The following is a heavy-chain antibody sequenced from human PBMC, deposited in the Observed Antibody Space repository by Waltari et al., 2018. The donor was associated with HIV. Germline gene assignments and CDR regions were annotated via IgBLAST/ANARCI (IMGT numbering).Heavy chain of an antibody. Sequence: EVQVLESGGGLEQPGESLRLSCAASGFTFSSYAMSWVRQAPGKGLECVSLMIDSGGSTFYADSVKGRFTVSRDNSKNTLYLQMNSLRAEDTAVYYCAKAGSGWYFSDYWGPGTLVTVSS. CDR1: GFTFSSYA. D-gene: IGHD6-19*01. V-gene: IGHV3-23*01. J-gene: IGHJ4*02. CDR3: AKAGSGWYFSDY. CDR2: MIDSGGST.